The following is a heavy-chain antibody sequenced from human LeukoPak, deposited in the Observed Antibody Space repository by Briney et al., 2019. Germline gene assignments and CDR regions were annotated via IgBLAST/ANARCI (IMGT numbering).Heavy chain of an antibody. CDR3: ARYQFIHAFDI. CDR1: GFTFSSFS. D-gene: IGHD5-24*01. Sequence: PGGSLRLSCAASGFTFSSFSMNWVRQAPGKGLEWVSSIYSTTTYIYYADSVKGRFTISRDNAENSLYLQMNSLRAEDTAVYYCARYQFIHAFDIWGQGTMVTVSS. V-gene: IGHV3-21*01. CDR2: IYSTTTYI. J-gene: IGHJ3*02.